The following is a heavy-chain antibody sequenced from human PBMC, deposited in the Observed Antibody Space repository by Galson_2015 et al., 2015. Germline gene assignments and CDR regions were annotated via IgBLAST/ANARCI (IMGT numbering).Heavy chain of an antibody. CDR3: ARSAMGGCYFGLFDG. CDR1: GFTFSDYA. D-gene: IGHD2-15*01. Sequence: SLRLSCAVSGFTFSDYAMSWVRQAPGKGLEWISSLSGSGSSTNYADPVKGRFTISRDNSKNTLFLHMNSLGAEDTAVYYCARSAMGGCYFGLFDGWGQGILVTVSS. CDR2: LSGSGSST. J-gene: IGHJ4*02. V-gene: IGHV3-23*01.